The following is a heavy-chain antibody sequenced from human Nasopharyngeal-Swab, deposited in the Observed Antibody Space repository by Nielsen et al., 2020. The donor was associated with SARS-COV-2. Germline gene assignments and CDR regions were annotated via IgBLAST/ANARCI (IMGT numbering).Heavy chain of an antibody. Sequence: SVKVSCKASGGTFSSDAISWVRQAPGQGLEWVGRFILIIGITNYPQKFQGRVTFTADKATSTAYMELSRLRSEDTAVYYCARDYGVATAAPGGGYYYYGLDVWGQGTTVTVSS. V-gene: IGHV1-69*04. CDR2: FILIIGIT. J-gene: IGHJ6*02. CDR3: ARDYGVATAAPGGGYYYYGLDV. D-gene: IGHD6-13*01. CDR1: GGTFSSDA.